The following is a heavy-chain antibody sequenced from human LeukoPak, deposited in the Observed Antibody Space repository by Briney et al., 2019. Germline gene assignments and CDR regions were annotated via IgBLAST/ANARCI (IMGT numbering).Heavy chain of an antibody. CDR2: IYTSGST. D-gene: IGHD4-11*01. CDR3: ARGDYTSYYYYMDV. Sequence: SETLSLTCTVSGGSISSYYWSWIRQPAGKGLEWIGLIYTSGSTNYNPSLKSRVTMSVDTSKNQFSLKLSSVTAADTAVYYCARGDYTSYYYYMDVWGKGTTVTVSS. CDR1: GGSISSYY. V-gene: IGHV4-4*07. J-gene: IGHJ6*03.